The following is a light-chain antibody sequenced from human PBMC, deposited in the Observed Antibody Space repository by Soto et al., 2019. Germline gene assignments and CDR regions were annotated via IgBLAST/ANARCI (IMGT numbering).Light chain of an antibody. CDR3: QQYNNWPPA. J-gene: IGKJ1*01. CDR2: GAS. CDR1: QTVSSK. Sequence: EIVMTQSPATLSVSPGERATLSCRASQTVSSKLAWYQLKPGQAPRLLIYGASTRATDIPARFSGSGSGTDLALTIGSLQSEDFAVYCCQQYNNWPPAFGQGTTVE. V-gene: IGKV3-15*01.